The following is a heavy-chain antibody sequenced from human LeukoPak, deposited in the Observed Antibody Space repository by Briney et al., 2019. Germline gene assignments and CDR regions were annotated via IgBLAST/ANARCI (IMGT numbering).Heavy chain of an antibody. CDR1: GFTFDDYA. CDR2: ISWNSGSI. D-gene: IGHD3-22*01. V-gene: IGHV3-9*01. Sequence: PSGGSLRLTCAASGFTFDDYAMHWVRQAPGKGLEWVSGISWNSGSIGYADSVKGRFTISRDNAKNSLYLQMNSLRAEDTAFYYCAKDWSYDSSGADYWGQGTLVTVSS. J-gene: IGHJ4*02. CDR3: AKDWSYDSSGADY.